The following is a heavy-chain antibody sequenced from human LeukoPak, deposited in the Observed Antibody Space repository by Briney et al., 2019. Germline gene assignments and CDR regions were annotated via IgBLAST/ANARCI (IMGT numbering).Heavy chain of an antibody. Sequence: ASVKVSCKASGGTFSSYAISWVRQAPGQGLEWMGGIIPIFGTANYAQKFQGRVTITADESTSTAYMELRSLRSDDTAVYYCARDPPGNMITFGGVIALPFDYWGQGTLVIVSS. CDR2: IIPIFGTA. CDR1: GGTFSSYA. V-gene: IGHV1-69*13. D-gene: IGHD3-16*02. CDR3: ARDPPGNMITFGGVIALPFDY. J-gene: IGHJ4*02.